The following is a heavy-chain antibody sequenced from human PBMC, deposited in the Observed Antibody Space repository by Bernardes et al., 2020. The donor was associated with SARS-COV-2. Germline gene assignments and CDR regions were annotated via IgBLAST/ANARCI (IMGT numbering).Heavy chain of an antibody. D-gene: IGHD1-26*01. Sequence: SETLSLTCAVFGGSFSGYYWSWIRQPPGKGLEWIGLIDHSGSTNYNPSLKSRVTISLDTSKNQFSLKLSSVTAADTAIYYCARVRAENLQPLSTWGQGTLVTVSS. J-gene: IGHJ4*02. V-gene: IGHV4-34*01. CDR2: IDHSGST. CDR3: ARVRAENLQPLST. CDR1: GGSFSGYY.